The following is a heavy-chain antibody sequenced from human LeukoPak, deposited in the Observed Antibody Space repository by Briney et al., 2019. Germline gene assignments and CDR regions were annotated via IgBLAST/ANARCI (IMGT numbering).Heavy chain of an antibody. CDR3: ARDSSYYYDSSGYYYETYFDY. V-gene: IGHV3-30-3*01. CDR1: GFTFSSYA. J-gene: IGHJ4*02. D-gene: IGHD3-22*01. Sequence: GGSLRLSCAASGFTFSSYAMHWVRQAPGKGLEWVAVISYDGSNKYYADSVKGRFTISRDNSKNTLYLQTNSLRAEDTAVYYCARDSSYYYDSSGYYYETYFDYWGQGTLVTVSS. CDR2: ISYDGSNK.